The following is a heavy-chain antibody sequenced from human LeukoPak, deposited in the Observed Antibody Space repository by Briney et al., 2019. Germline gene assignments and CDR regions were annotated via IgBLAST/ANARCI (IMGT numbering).Heavy chain of an antibody. CDR3: ARDPGDSSGETDWFDP. V-gene: IGHV4-61*08. Sequence: SETLSLTCTVSGGSISSGGYYWSWIRQPPGKGLEWIGYIYYSGSTNYNPSLKSRVTISVDTSKNQFSLKLSSVTAADTAVYYCARDPGDSSGETDWFDPWGQGTLVTVSS. J-gene: IGHJ5*02. CDR2: IYYSGST. D-gene: IGHD3-10*01. CDR1: GGSISSGGYY.